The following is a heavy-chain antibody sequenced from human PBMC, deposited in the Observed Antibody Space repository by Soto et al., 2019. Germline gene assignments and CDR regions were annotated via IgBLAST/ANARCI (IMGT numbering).Heavy chain of an antibody. CDR1: GGSISSSSYY. CDR2: IYYSGST. D-gene: IGHD5-12*01. CDR3: ARRWSGYSGGGNWFDP. J-gene: IGHJ5*02. V-gene: IGHV4-39*01. Sequence: SETLSLTCTVSGGSISSSSYYWGWIRQPPGKGLEWIGSIYYSGSTYYNPSLKSRVTISVDTSKNQFSLKLSSVTAADTAVYYCARRWSGYSGGGNWFDPWGQGTLVTVSS.